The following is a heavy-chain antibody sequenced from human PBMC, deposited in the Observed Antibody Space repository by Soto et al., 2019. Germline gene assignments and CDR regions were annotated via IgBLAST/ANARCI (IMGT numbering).Heavy chain of an antibody. D-gene: IGHD3-10*01. CDR3: ARQGIGENWFDP. V-gene: IGHV4-59*08. CDR2: IYYSGST. Sequence: ASETLSLTCTVSGGSIGTYYWSWIRQPPGKGLEWIGSIYYSGSTYYNPSLKSRVTISVDTSKNQFSLKLSSVTAADTAVYYCARQGIGENWFDPWGQGTLVTVSS. J-gene: IGHJ5*02. CDR1: GGSIGTYY.